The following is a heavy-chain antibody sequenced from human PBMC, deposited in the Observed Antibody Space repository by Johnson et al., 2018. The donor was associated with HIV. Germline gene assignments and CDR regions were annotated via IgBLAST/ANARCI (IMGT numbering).Heavy chain of an antibody. D-gene: IGHD6-13*01. Sequence: VQLVESGGGVVQPGRSLRLSCAASGFTLSHYGMHWVRQAPGKGLEWVALISYDGSNEYSADSVKGRFTIPRYNSKNTLYLQMSSLRAEDTSVYYCAKDREAWYISRWSPTDAFDIWGQGTMVTVSS. CDR2: ISYDGSNE. CDR3: AKDREAWYISRWSPTDAFDI. J-gene: IGHJ3*02. CDR1: GFTLSHYG. V-gene: IGHV3-30*18.